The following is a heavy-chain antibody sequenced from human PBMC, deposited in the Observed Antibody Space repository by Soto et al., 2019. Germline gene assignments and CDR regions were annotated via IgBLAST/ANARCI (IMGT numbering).Heavy chain of an antibody. D-gene: IGHD2-15*01. CDR1: GFTFSSYA. V-gene: IGHV3-23*01. CDR3: AKDSRSHPQGWFDP. J-gene: IGHJ5*02. Sequence: EVQLLESGGGLVQPGESLRLSCAASGFTFSSYAMTWVRQAPGKGLEWVSSISGSGDYTYFADSVKGRFTISRDNSKDTLYLQMSSLRVEDTALYYWAKDSRSHPQGWFDPWGQGTLVTVSS. CDR2: ISGSGDYT.